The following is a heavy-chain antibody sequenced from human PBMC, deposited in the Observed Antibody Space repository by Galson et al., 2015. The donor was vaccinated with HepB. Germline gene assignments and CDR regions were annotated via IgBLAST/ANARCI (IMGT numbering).Heavy chain of an antibody. Sequence: SLRLSCAASGFTFSSYAMSWVRQAPGKGLEWVSSISGSGGRTYNADSVKGRFTISRDNSNNTLSLEMNSLTAADTAVYYCAKVMERAVTGTGGNLDSWGQGTLVTVSS. D-gene: IGHD2-21*02. CDR2: ISGSGGRT. CDR3: AKVMERAVTGTGGNLDS. CDR1: GFTFSSYA. J-gene: IGHJ4*02. V-gene: IGHV3-23*01.